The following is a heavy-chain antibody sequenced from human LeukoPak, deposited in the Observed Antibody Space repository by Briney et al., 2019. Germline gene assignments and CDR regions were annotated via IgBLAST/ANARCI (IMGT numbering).Heavy chain of an antibody. Sequence: GGSLRLSCAASGFTVSSNYMSWVRQAPGKGLEWVSAIYTGGSTYYAGSVKGRFTISRDNSKNTLYLQMNSLRAEDTAVYYCAIAVAEDVDYWGQGTLVTVSS. CDR1: GFTVSSNY. D-gene: IGHD6-19*01. CDR3: AIAVAEDVDY. J-gene: IGHJ4*02. CDR2: IYTGGST. V-gene: IGHV3-66*01.